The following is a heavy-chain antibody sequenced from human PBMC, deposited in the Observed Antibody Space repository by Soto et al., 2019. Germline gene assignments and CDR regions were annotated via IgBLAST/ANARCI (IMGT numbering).Heavy chain of an antibody. D-gene: IGHD2-21*02. J-gene: IGHJ4*02. CDR1: GFSFSDNT. Sequence: PGGSLRLSCAASGFSFSDNTMSWVRQAPGKGLDWISRIRGNGGDTSYADSVKGRFTISRDNSKKMLYLEMNSLKLEDTALYFCARGYSAGVTAPDYWGRGTLVTISS. V-gene: IGHV3-23*01. CDR3: ARGYSAGVTAPDY. CDR2: IRGNGGDT.